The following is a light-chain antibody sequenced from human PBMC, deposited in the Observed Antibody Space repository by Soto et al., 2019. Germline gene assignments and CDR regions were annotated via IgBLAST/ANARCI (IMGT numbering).Light chain of an antibody. J-gene: IGKJ1*01. CDR1: QSVSSY. CDR3: QQRSNRPPWT. Sequence: EIVLTQSPATLSLSPGERATLSCRASQSVSSYLAWYQQKPGQAPRLLIYDASNRATGIPARFSGSGSGTDITLTLSSLELEDFAVYYCQQRSNRPPWTFGQGTKVEIK. V-gene: IGKV3-11*01. CDR2: DAS.